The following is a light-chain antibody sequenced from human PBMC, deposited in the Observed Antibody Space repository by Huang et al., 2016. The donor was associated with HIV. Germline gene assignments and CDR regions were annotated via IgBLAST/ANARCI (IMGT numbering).Light chain of an antibody. CDR1: QSLNNY. V-gene: IGKV3D-11*02. CDR2: NAS. CDR3: QQRSRTLT. Sequence: EVVLTQSPATLSLSPGDSATLSCGASQSLNNYLSWYQQRAGQAPRLIIYNASNRPTGVPARFSGSGAGTDFTLTISSLKPEDFATYYCQQRSRTLTFGGGTRIEI. J-gene: IGKJ4*01.